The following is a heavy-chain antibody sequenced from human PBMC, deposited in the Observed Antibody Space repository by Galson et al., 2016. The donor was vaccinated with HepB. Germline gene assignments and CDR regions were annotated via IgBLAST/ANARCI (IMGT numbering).Heavy chain of an antibody. CDR2: INAGNGHT. J-gene: IGHJ4*02. CDR3: ARALVGHIVVVTATTMGN. V-gene: IGHV1-3*01. CDR1: GYPFTNYA. Sequence: SVKVSCKASGYPFTNYAMHWVRQAPGQRLEWMGWINAGNGHTNHSQKFQGRVTITRDTSASTAYMELSSLRSEDTAVYYCARALVGHIVVVTATTMGNWGQGTPVTVAS. D-gene: IGHD2-21*02.